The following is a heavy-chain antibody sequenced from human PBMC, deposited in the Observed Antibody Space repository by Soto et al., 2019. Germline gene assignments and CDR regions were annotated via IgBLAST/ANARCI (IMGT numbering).Heavy chain of an antibody. CDR1: GFTFSSYW. V-gene: IGHV3-7*01. CDR3: ARDFKYCSSTSCYYFDY. CDR2: IKQDGSEK. J-gene: IGHJ4*02. D-gene: IGHD2-2*01. Sequence: EVQLVESGGGLVQPGGSLRLSCAASGFTFSSYWMSWVRQAPGKGLEWVANIKQDGSEKYYVDSVKGRFTISRDNAKNSLYLQMNSLRAEDTAVYYCARDFKYCSSTSCYYFDYWGQGTLVTVSS.